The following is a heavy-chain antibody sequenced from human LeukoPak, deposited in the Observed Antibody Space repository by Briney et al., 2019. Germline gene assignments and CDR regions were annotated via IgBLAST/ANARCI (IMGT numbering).Heavy chain of an antibody. D-gene: IGHD3-10*01. CDR1: GFTLTSFA. CDR2: ISGSGDTT. Sequence: GGSLRLSCAVPGFTLTSFAMTWVRQAPGKGLEWVSSISGSGDTTYYADSVKGRFTISRDTSRDTLYLQMNSLRAEDTAVYYCAKYYYGSGSAFRALDYWGQGTLVTVSS. CDR3: AKYYYGSGSAFRALDY. J-gene: IGHJ4*02. V-gene: IGHV3-23*01.